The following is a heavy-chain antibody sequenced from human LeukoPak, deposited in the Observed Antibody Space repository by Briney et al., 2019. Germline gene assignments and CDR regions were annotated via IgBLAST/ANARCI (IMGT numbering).Heavy chain of an antibody. CDR2: IRGKPYSGTT. CDR3: TRGNFLEWLLSVDY. D-gene: IGHD3-3*01. Sequence: GGSLRLSCTTSGFPFDDYAMSWFRQAPGKGLEWVGFIRGKPYSGTTEYAASVKGRFIISRDDSKSIAYLQMNSLKTKDTAVYYCTRGNFLEWLLSVDYWGQGTLVTVSS. J-gene: IGHJ4*02. V-gene: IGHV3-49*03. CDR1: GFPFDDYA.